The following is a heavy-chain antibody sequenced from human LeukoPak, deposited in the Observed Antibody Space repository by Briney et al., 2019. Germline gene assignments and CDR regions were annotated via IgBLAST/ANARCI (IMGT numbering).Heavy chain of an antibody. CDR3: AKLLMAMVRGVDIDC. D-gene: IGHD3-10*01. V-gene: IGHV3-23*01. Sequence: GGSLRLSCAASGFTFSSYDMSWVRQAPGKGLEWVSAITGSGGSTYYADSVKGRFTIFRDNSKNTLYLQMNSLRAEDTAVYYCAKLLMAMVRGVDIDCWGQGTLVTVSS. CDR1: GFTFSSYD. CDR2: ITGSGGST. J-gene: IGHJ4*02.